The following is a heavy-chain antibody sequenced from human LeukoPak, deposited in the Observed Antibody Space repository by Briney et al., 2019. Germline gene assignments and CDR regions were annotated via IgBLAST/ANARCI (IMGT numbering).Heavy chain of an antibody. V-gene: IGHV4-59*08. Sequence: PSETLSLTCTVSGGSISSYYWSWIRQPPGKGLEWIGYIYYSGSTNYNPSLKSRVTISVDTSKNQFSLKLSSVTAADTAVYYCARGFAAADFAFDYWGQGTLVTVSS. CDR3: ARGFAAADFAFDY. J-gene: IGHJ4*02. CDR1: GGSISSYY. D-gene: IGHD6-13*01. CDR2: IYYSGST.